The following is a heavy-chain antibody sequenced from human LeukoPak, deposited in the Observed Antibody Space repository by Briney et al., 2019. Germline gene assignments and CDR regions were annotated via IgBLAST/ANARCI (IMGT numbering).Heavy chain of an antibody. CDR2: ISWNSGSI. CDR3: AKGLDYYGSGPFDY. CDR1: GFTFSSYA. Sequence: GGSLRLSCAASGFTFSSYAMHWVRQAPGKGLEWVSGISWNSGSIGYADSVKGRFTISRDNAKNSLYLQMNSLRAEDTALYYCAKGLDYYGSGPFDYWGQGTLVTVSS. D-gene: IGHD3-10*01. J-gene: IGHJ4*02. V-gene: IGHV3-9*01.